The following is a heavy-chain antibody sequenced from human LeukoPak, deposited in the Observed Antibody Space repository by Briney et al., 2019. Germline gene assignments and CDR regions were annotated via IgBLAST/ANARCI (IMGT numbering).Heavy chain of an antibody. J-gene: IGHJ4*02. CDR2: ISGSGGST. CDR1: GFTFGSYA. V-gene: IGHV3-23*01. D-gene: IGHD3-9*01. Sequence: WGSLRLSCAASGFTFGSYAMSWVRQAPGKGLEWVSAISGSGGSTYYADSVKGRFTISRDNSKNTLYLQMNSLRAEDTAVYYCAKDSKYVLRYFDWTPLDYWGQGTLVTVSS. CDR3: AKDSKYVLRYFDWTPLDY.